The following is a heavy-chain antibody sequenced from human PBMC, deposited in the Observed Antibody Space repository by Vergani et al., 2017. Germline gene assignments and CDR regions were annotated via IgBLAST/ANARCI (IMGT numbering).Heavy chain of an antibody. J-gene: IGHJ6*02. CDR2: ISGSGGST. V-gene: IGHV3-23*01. D-gene: IGHD3-22*01. CDR3: AKDRSITRISPRGYYYGMDV. CDR1: GFTFSRYA. Sequence: EVQLLESGGGLVQPGGSLRLSCAASGFTFSRYAMSWVRQAPGKGLEWVSAISGSGGSTYYADSVKGRFTISRDNSKNTLYLQMNSLRAEDTAVYYCAKDRSITRISPRGYYYGMDVWGQGTTVTVSS.